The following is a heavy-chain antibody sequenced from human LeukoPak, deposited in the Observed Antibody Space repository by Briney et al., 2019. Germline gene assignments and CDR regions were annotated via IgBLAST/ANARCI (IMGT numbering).Heavy chain of an antibody. CDR1: GFTFDDYA. Sequence: GGSLGLSCAASGFTFDDYAMHWVRQAPGKGLEWVSGISWNSGNIGYADSVKGRFTISRDNAKNSLYLQMNSLRAEDMALYYCAKAGGLHTNFDYWGQGTLVTVSS. J-gene: IGHJ4*02. V-gene: IGHV3-9*03. D-gene: IGHD4-23*01. CDR2: ISWNSGNI. CDR3: AKAGGLHTNFDY.